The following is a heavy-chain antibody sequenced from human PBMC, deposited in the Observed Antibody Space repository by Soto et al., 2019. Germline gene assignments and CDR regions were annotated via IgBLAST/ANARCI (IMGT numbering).Heavy chain of an antibody. CDR1: GYTFTSYY. D-gene: IGHD6-13*01. V-gene: IGHV1-46*01. J-gene: IGHJ3*02. Sequence: QVQLVQSGAEVKKPGASVKVSCKASGYTFTSYYMHWVRQAPGQGLEWMGIINPSGGSTSYAQKSHGSVTTTRDTATSTVYMVLSSRGSADTAVYYCATDSATFIAAAGSHAFDTRGHGTMVTVS. CDR3: ATDSATFIAAAGSHAFDT. CDR2: INPSGGST.